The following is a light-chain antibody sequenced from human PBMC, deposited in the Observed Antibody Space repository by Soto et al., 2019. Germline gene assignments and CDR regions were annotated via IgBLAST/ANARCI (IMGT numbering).Light chain of an antibody. V-gene: IGKV3-20*01. J-gene: IGKJ5*01. CDR2: GAS. Sequence: EIVLTQSPGTLSLSPGERATLSCRASQRVSSSYLACYQQKPGQAPRLLIYGASSRATGIPDRFSGSGSGTDFTLTISRLDPEDFAVYYCQQYGSSPPITFGQVTRLAIK. CDR1: QRVSSSY. CDR3: QQYGSSPPIT.